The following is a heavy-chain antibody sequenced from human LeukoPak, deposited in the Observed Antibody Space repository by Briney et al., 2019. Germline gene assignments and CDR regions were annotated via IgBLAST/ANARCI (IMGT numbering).Heavy chain of an antibody. V-gene: IGHV3-30-3*01. CDR3: AEGQKYDFWSGYYSLSGYYYGMDV. CDR2: ISYDGSNK. J-gene: IGHJ6*02. Sequence: HTGGSLRLSCAASGFTFSSYAMHWVRQAPGKGLEWVAVISYDGSNKYYADSVKGRFTISRDNSKNTLYLQMNSLRAEDTAVYYCAEGQKYDFWSGYYSLSGYYYGMDVWGQGTTVTVSS. D-gene: IGHD3-3*01. CDR1: GFTFSSYA.